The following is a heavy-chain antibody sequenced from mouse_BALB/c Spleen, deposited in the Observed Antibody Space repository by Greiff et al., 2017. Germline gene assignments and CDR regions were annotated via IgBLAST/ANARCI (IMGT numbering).Heavy chain of an antibody. Sequence: EVHLVESGPELVKPGASMKISCKASGYSFTGYTMNWVKQSHGKNLEWIGLINPYNGGTSYNQKFKGKATLTVDKSSSTAYMELLSLTSEDSAVYYCARAYYGSSPLYAMDYWGQGTSVTVSS. CDR2: INPYNGGT. CDR3: ARAYYGSSPLYAMDY. CDR1: GYSFTGYT. J-gene: IGHJ4*01. V-gene: IGHV1-18*01. D-gene: IGHD1-1*01.